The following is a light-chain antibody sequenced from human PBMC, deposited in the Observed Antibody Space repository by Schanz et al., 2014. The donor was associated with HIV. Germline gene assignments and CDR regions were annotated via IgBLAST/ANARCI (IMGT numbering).Light chain of an antibody. CDR2: GVS. Sequence: QSVLTQPPSVSGAPGQRVTISCTGTSSDVGGYDYVSWYQHHPGKAPKLLIYGVSNRPSGVPNRFAGSKSGNTASLTISGLQAEDEADYYCTSYAGNNIVVFGTGTKLTVL. CDR1: SSDVGGYDY. CDR3: TSYAGNNIVV. V-gene: IGLV2-14*03. J-gene: IGLJ1*01.